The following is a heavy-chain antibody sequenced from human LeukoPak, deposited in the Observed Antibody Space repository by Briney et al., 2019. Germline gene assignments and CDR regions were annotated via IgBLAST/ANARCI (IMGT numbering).Heavy chain of an antibody. V-gene: IGHV3-48*03. CDR1: GFTFSSYE. Sequence: PGGSLRLSCAASGFTFSSYEMNWVRQAPGKGLEWVSYISSSGSTIYYADSVKGRFTISRDNAKNSLYLQMNSLRAEDTAVYYCARGSVWKGEYYFDYWGQGTLVTVSS. D-gene: IGHD3-10*01. J-gene: IGHJ4*02. CDR3: ARGSVWKGEYYFDY. CDR2: ISSSGSTI.